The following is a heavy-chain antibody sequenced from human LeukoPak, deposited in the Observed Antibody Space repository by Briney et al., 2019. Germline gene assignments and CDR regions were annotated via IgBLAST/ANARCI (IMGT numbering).Heavy chain of an antibody. V-gene: IGHV1-8*01. CDR3: ARDGSGYYFYYYYYGMDV. J-gene: IGHJ6*02. CDR2: MNPNSGNT. D-gene: IGHD3-22*01. CDR1: GYTFTSYD. Sequence: ASVKVSCKASGYTFTSYDINWVRQATGRGLERMGWMNPNSGNTGYAQKFQGRVTMTRNTSISTAYMELSSLRSEDTAVYYCARDGSGYYFYYYYYGMDVWGQGTTVTVSS.